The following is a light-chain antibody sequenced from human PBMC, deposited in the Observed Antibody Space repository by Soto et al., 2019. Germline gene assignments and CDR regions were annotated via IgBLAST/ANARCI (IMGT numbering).Light chain of an antibody. Sequence: QSVLTQPASISGSPGQSLTISCTGSGNDVGQYNYVSWYQQYPGEAPKFLIYEVSNRPSGVSSRFSGSKSGNTASLTISGLQAEDEADYYCTSKTSTSPYVFGNGTKVTVL. CDR2: EVS. CDR3: TSKTSTSPYV. CDR1: GNDVGQYNY. V-gene: IGLV2-14*01. J-gene: IGLJ1*01.